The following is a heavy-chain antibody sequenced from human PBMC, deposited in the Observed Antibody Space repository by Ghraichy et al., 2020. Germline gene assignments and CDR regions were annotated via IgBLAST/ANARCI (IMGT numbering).Heavy chain of an antibody. J-gene: IGHJ6*02. CDR3: ATYCSSTSCYTLRGPGRMDV. Sequence: GGSLRLSCAASGFTFSSYAMSWVRQAPGKGLEWVSAISGSGGSTYYVDSVKGRFTISRDNSKNTLYLQMNSLRAEDTAVYYCATYCSSTSCYTLRGPGRMDVWGQGTTVTVSS. D-gene: IGHD2-2*02. CDR2: ISGSGGST. V-gene: IGHV3-23*01. CDR1: GFTFSSYA.